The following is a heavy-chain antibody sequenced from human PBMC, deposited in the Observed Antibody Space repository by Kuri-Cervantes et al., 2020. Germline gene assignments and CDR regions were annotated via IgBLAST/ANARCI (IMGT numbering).Heavy chain of an antibody. D-gene: IGHD3-3*01. CDR2: INPNSGGT. CDR3: ARANYDIWSGYSDGFDY. J-gene: IGHJ4*02. CDR1: GYTFTSYG. Sequence: ASVKVSCKASGYTFTSYGISWVRQAPGQGLEWMGWINPNSGGTNYAQKFQGRVTMTRDTSISTAYMELSRLRSDDTAVYYCARANYDIWSGYSDGFDYWGQGTLVTVSS. V-gene: IGHV1-2*02.